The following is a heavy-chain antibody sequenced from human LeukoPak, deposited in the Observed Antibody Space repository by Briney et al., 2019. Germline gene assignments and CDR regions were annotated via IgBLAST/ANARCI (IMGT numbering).Heavy chain of an antibody. CDR3: ARGRGRGLLNWFDP. J-gene: IGHJ5*02. CDR2: IYYSGST. D-gene: IGHD2-15*01. CDR1: GGSISSYY. V-gene: IGHV4-59*12. Sequence: PSETLSLTCTVSGGSISSYYWSWIRQPPGKGLEWIGYIYYSGSTNYNPSLKSRVTISVDTSKNQFSLKLSSVTAADTAVYYCARGRGRGLLNWFDPWGQGTLVTVSS.